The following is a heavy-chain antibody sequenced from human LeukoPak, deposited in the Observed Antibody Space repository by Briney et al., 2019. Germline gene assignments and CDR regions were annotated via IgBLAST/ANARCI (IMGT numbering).Heavy chain of an antibody. V-gene: IGHV3-48*03. CDR1: GFSLRSYE. CDR3: ARDTLNGPFVISLDY. Sequence: TGGSLRLSCAASGFSLRSYEMNWVRRAPGQGLESVSHISSDGHVGRYVDSVRGRFTMSRDNAKNLLFLQMNGLRAEDTAVYYCARDTLNGPFVISLDYWGQGALVTVSS. D-gene: IGHD3-9*01. CDR2: ISSDGHVG. J-gene: IGHJ4*02.